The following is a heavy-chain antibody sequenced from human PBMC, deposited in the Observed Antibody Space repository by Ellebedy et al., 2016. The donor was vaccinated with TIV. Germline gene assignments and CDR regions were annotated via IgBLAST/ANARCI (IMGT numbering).Heavy chain of an antibody. D-gene: IGHD6-13*01. CDR2: INGDGNII. J-gene: IGHJ4*02. Sequence: GESLKISCAASGFTFSTYWMHWVRQAPGKGLVWVSRINGDGNIITYADSVKGRFNISRDNAKNTLSLQMDSLRAEDTAVYYCARDPVMAASGAGLDYWGQGSLVTVSS. CDR1: GFTFSTYW. V-gene: IGHV3-74*01. CDR3: ARDPVMAASGAGLDY.